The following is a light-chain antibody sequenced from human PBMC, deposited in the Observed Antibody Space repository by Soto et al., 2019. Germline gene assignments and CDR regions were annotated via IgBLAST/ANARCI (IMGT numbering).Light chain of an antibody. CDR2: DAS. J-gene: IGKJ1*01. V-gene: IGKV1-5*01. CDR1: QSISTR. CDR3: QQYDSYSWT. Sequence: DIEMAQSPSTVSACVGDTVAITCRASQSISTRLAWYQQKAGKAPKVLIYDASRLESGVPSRFSGSGSGTEFTLTISRLQPDDFASYYCQQYDSYSWTFGQGTKVDIK.